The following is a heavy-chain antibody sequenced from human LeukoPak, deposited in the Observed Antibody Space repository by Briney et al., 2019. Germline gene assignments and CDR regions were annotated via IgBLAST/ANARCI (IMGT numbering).Heavy chain of an antibody. J-gene: IGHJ4*02. D-gene: IGHD3-16*01. CDR3: ARYGLAYTYDF. V-gene: IGHV4-59*01. CDR1: GGSISSYY. CDR2: IYYSGST. Sequence: PSETLSRTCTVSGGSISSYYWSWIRQPPGKGLEWIGYIYYSGSTNYNPSLKSRVTMSIDTSNKNQFSLKLSSVTAADTAVYYCARYGLAYTYDFWGQGTLVTVSS.